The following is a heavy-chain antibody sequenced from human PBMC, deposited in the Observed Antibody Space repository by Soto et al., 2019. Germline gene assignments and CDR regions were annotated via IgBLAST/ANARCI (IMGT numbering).Heavy chain of an antibody. CDR1: GFTFSSYA. CDR3: AKVLWFGELITDAFDI. D-gene: IGHD3-10*01. V-gene: IGHV3-23*01. CDR2: ISGSGGST. J-gene: IGHJ3*02. Sequence: PGGSLRLSCAASGFTFSSYAMSWVRQAPGKGLEWVSAISGSGGSTYYADSVKGRFTISRDNSKNTLYLQMNSLRAEDTAVYYCAKVLWFGELITDAFDIWGQGTMVTV.